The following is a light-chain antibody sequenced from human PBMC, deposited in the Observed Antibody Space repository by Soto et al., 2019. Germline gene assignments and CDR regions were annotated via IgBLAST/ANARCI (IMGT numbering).Light chain of an antibody. Sequence: QSALTQPASVSGSPGQSITISCTGTSSDVGGYNYVSWYKHHPGKAPKLMIYDVSNRPSGVSNRFSGSKSGNTASLIISGLQAEDEAAYFCRSYASSSTLYVFETGTKVTVL. CDR2: DVS. CDR3: RSYASSSTLYV. CDR1: SSDVGGYNY. J-gene: IGLJ1*01. V-gene: IGLV2-14*03.